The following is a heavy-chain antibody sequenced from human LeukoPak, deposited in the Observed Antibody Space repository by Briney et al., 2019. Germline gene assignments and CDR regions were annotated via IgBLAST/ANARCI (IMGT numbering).Heavy chain of an antibody. CDR2: ISGSATGHIT. V-gene: IGHV3-23*01. CDR1: ALPFSTYG. Sequence: GGSLRLSCAASALPFSTYGMSWVRQSPGKGLEWVSAISGSATGHITNYADSVKGRFTISRDNDKNTLYLQMNSLRVEDTAVYYCANHRSAFEYWGHGTLVTVSS. CDR3: ANHRSAFEY. J-gene: IGHJ5*01.